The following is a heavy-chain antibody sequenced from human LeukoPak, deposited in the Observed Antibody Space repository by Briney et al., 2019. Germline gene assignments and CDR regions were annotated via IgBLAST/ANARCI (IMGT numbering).Heavy chain of an antibody. D-gene: IGHD3-10*01. CDR1: GGSISSYY. J-gene: IGHJ3*02. CDR3: ARVTMGDAFDI. Sequence: SETLSLTCTVSGGSISSYYWSWIRQPPGKGLEWIGYIYYSGSTNYNPPLKSRVTISVDTSKNQFSLKLSSVTAADTAVYYCARVTMGDAFDIWGQGTMVTVSS. V-gene: IGHV4-59*01. CDR2: IYYSGST.